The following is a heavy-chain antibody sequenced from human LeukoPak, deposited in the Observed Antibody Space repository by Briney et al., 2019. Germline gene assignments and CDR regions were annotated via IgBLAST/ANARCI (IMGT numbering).Heavy chain of an antibody. Sequence: AGGSLRLSCAASGFTFSSYSMNWVRQAPGKGLEWDSYISSRSSTIYYADSVKGRFTISRDNAKNSLYLQMNSLRDEDTAVYYCARDNSGGYYDWFDPWGQGTLVTVSS. CDR2: ISSRSSTI. CDR1: GFTFSSYS. CDR3: ARDNSGGYYDWFDP. D-gene: IGHD1-26*01. J-gene: IGHJ5*02. V-gene: IGHV3-48*02.